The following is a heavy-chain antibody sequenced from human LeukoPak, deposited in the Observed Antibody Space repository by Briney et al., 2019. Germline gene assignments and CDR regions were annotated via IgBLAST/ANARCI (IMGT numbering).Heavy chain of an antibody. J-gene: IGHJ6*03. Sequence: ASVKVSCKASGGTFSSYAISWVRQAPGQGLEWMGGIIPIFGTANYAQKFQGRVIITADKFTSTAYMELSSLRSEDTAVYYCARGGYDFWSRDYYYMDVWGKGTTVTVSS. CDR2: IIPIFGTA. V-gene: IGHV1-69*06. CDR1: GGTFSSYA. CDR3: ARGGYDFWSRDYYYMDV. D-gene: IGHD3-3*01.